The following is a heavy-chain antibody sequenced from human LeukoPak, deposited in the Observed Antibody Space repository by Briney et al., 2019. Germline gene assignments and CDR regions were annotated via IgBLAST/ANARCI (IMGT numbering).Heavy chain of an antibody. Sequence: SVKVSCKASGYTFTGYYMHWVRQAPGQGLEWMGWINPNSGGTNYAQKFQGRVTMTRDTSISTAYMELSRLRSDDTAVYYCAILSRGDGYNYDYWGQGTLVTVSS. CDR3: AILSRGDGYNYDY. V-gene: IGHV1-2*02. CDR1: GYTFTGYY. CDR2: INPNSGGT. D-gene: IGHD5-24*01. J-gene: IGHJ4*02.